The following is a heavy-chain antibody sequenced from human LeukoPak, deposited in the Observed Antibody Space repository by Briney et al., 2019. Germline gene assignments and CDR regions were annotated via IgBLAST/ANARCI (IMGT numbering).Heavy chain of an antibody. J-gene: IGHJ4*02. CDR1: GGSISSYY. Sequence: PSETLSLTCTVSGGSISSYYWSWIRQPPGKGLEWIGYIYYSGSTNYNPSLKSRVTISVDTSKNQFSLKLSSVTAADTAVYYCARALDFWGPFDYWGQGTLVTVSS. V-gene: IGHV4-59*01. D-gene: IGHD3-3*01. CDR3: ARALDFWGPFDY. CDR2: IYYSGST.